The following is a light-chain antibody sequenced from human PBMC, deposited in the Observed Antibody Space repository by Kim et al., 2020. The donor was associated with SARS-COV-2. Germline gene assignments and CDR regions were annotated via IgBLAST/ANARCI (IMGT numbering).Light chain of an antibody. J-gene: IGKJ1*01. V-gene: IGKV3-11*01. CDR2: DAS. CDR1: QSVSSY. Sequence: EIVLTQSPATLSLSPGERATLSCRASQSVSSYLAWYQQKPGQAPRLLIYDASNRATGIPARFSGSGSGTDFTLTISSLEPEDFAVYYCQQRSNELTWTFGQGTKVDIK. CDR3: QQRSNELTWT.